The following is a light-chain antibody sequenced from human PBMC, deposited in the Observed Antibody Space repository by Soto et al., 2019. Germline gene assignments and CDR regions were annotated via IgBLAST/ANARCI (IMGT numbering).Light chain of an antibody. Sequence: IRSNEAPSSRPPSLGNRGISNSRATQGISSWLGWSQQQPGKAPEILIYAASSLRSGVPSRFSGSGYGTTFSIHISSLKPEDFATYYCQQANSFPITFGQGTRLEIK. CDR2: AAS. J-gene: IGKJ5*01. CDR3: QQANSFPIT. V-gene: IGKV1-12*01. CDR1: QGISSW.